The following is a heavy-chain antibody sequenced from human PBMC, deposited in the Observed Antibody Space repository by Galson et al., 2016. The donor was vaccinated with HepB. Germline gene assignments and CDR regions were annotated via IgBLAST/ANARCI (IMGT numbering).Heavy chain of an antibody. V-gene: IGHV3-66*03. CDR3: ARAHTYGEFNFDY. CDR1: GFTVSRNY. J-gene: IGHJ4*02. Sequence: SLRLSCAASGFTVSRNYMGWVRQTPGKGLEWVSFVYDSGYPYYADSVRGRFTISRDNPNNTLHLQSSSLRPEDTGFYYCARAHTYGEFNFDYWGQGTLVTVSS. D-gene: IGHD4-17*01. CDR2: VYDSGYP.